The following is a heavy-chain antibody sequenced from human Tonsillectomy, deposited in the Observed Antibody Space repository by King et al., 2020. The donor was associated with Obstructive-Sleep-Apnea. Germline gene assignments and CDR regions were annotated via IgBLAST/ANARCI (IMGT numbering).Heavy chain of an antibody. Sequence: VQLVESGGGLVQPGGSLRLSCAASGFTFSSYDMHWVRQATGKGLEWVSAIGTAGDTYYPGSVKGRFTISRENAKNSLYLQVNSLRAGDTAVYYCARDQALSLYYYGSGSYSHYYGMDVWGQGTTVTVSS. CDR3: ARDQALSLYYYGSGSYSHYYGMDV. CDR2: IGTAGDT. D-gene: IGHD3-10*01. J-gene: IGHJ6*02. V-gene: IGHV3-13*01. CDR1: GFTFSSYD.